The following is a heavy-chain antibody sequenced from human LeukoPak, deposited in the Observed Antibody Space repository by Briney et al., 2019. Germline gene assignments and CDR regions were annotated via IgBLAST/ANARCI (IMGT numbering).Heavy chain of an antibody. V-gene: IGHV3-11*04. CDR2: ISSSGSTI. CDR1: GFTFSDYY. D-gene: IGHD6-13*01. J-gene: IGHJ4*02. Sequence: GGSLRLSCAASGFTFSDYYMSWIRQAPGKGLEWVSYISSSGSTIYYADSVKGRFTISRDNAKNSLYLQMNSLRAEDTAVYYCAREVRYSSSWSPPYFDYWGQGTLVTVSS. CDR3: AREVRYSSSWSPPYFDY.